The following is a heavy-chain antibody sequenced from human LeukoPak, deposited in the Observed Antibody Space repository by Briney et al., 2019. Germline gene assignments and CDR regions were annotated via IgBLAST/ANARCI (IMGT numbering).Heavy chain of an antibody. CDR1: GFTFSSYS. V-gene: IGHV3-21*01. CDR2: ISSSSSYI. J-gene: IGHJ5*02. Sequence: GGSLRLSCAASGFTFSSYSMNWVRQAPGKGLEWVSSISSSSSYIYYADSVKGRFTISRDNAKNSLYLQMNSLRAEDTAVYYCARGKVGSSWYGNHWGQGTLVTVSS. D-gene: IGHD6-13*01. CDR3: ARGKVGSSWYGNH.